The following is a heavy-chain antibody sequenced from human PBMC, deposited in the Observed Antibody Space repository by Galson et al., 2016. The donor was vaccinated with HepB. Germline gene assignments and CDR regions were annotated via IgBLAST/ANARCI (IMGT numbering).Heavy chain of an antibody. D-gene: IGHD3-10*01. CDR2: ISYDGRNK. CDR3: VSEGFQGVYDMGV. Sequence: SLRLSCAAFGFTFSRNAMHWVRQAPGKGLEWVAVISYDGRNKYYADSVKGRFTISRDNSKNTLYLQMNSLRAEDTAVYYCVSEGFQGVYDMGVWGQGTTVTVSS. V-gene: IGHV3-30*04. J-gene: IGHJ6*02. CDR1: GFTFSRNA.